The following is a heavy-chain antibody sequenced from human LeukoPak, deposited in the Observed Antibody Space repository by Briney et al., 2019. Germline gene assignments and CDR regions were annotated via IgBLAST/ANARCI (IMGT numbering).Heavy chain of an antibody. CDR1: GFTFSSYA. Sequence: SGGSLRLSCAASGFTFSSYAMSWVRQPPGKGLEWIGEINHSGSTNYNPSLKSRVTISVDTSKNQFSLKLSSVTAADTAVYYCARDPSGYGMDVWGQGTTVTVSS. CDR3: ARDPSGYGMDV. J-gene: IGHJ6*02. D-gene: IGHD2-15*01. CDR2: INHSGST. V-gene: IGHV4-34*01.